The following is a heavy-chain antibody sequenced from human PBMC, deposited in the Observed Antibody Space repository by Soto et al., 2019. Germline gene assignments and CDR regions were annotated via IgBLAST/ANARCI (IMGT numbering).Heavy chain of an antibody. Sequence: SETLSLTCTVSGGSISSYYWSWIRQPPGKGLEWIGYIYYSGSTYYNPSLKSRVTISLDTSKNQFSLKLSSVTAADSALFFFARLEGLATISYYFDFWGPGALVTVSS. CDR2: IYYSGST. CDR3: ARLEGLATISYYFDF. D-gene: IGHD3-9*01. CDR1: GGSISSYY. V-gene: IGHV4-59*08. J-gene: IGHJ4*02.